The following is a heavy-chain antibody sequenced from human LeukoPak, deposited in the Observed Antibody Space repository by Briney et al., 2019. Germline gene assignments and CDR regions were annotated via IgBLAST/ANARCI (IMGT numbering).Heavy chain of an antibody. CDR2: IWYDGSNK. CDR1: GFTFSSYG. CDR3: AKEFPLGFGELDY. V-gene: IGHV3-33*06. J-gene: IGHJ4*02. D-gene: IGHD3-10*01. Sequence: PGRSLGLSCAASGFTFSSYGMHWVRQAPGRGLEWVAVIWYDGSNKYYADSVKGRFTISRDNSKNTLYLQMNSLRAEDTAVYYCAKEFPLGFGELDYWGQGTLVTVSS.